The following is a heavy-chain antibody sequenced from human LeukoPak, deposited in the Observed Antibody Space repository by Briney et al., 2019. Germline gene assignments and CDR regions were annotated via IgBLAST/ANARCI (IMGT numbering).Heavy chain of an antibody. V-gene: IGHV3-23*01. J-gene: IGHJ4*02. CDR1: GFTFSSYA. CDR2: ISGSGGST. CDR3: HSGVVRGVIIDFFYY. D-gene: IGHD3-10*01. Sequence: GGSLRLSCAASGFTFSSYAMSWVRQAPGKGLEWVSAISGSGGSTYYADSVKGRFTISRDNSKNTLYLQMHSLRAEGTAVYYWHSGVVRGVIIDFFYYWGQGTLVTVSS.